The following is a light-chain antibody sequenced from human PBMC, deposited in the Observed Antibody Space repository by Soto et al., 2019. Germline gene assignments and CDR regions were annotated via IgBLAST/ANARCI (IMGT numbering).Light chain of an antibody. J-gene: IGKJ4*01. CDR3: QKYDSAPLT. CDR1: QGISNS. CDR2: SAS. V-gene: IGKV1-27*01. Sequence: DIQMTQSPSSLSASVGDRVTITCRASQGISNSLAWYQQKPGKIPKLLIYSASTLQPGVPSRFTGSGFGADFTLTISSLQPEDVATYYCQKYDSAPLTFCGGTKVEIK.